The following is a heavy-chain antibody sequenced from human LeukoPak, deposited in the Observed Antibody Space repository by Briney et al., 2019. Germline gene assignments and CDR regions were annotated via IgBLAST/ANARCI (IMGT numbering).Heavy chain of an antibody. Sequence: PGGSLRLSCAASGFTFSSYSMTWVRQAPGKGLEWVSSISSSSSYIYYADSVKGRFTISRDNAKSSLYLQMNSLRAEDTAVYYCASGSRTTYYYCYGMDVWGQGTTVTVSS. V-gene: IGHV3-21*01. CDR3: ASGSRTTYYYCYGMDV. D-gene: IGHD1-1*01. CDR2: ISSSSSYI. J-gene: IGHJ6*02. CDR1: GFTFSSYS.